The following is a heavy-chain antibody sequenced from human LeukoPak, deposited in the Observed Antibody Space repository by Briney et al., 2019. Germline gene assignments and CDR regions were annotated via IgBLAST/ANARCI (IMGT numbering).Heavy chain of an antibody. CDR1: GFTFTRYQ. CDR3: VRDWGGIEAAGGY. V-gene: IGHV3-7*01. J-gene: IGHJ4*02. D-gene: IGHD6-13*01. CDR2: VEQDGDKK. Sequence: PGGSLRLSCAASGFTFTRYQMTWGRQAPGEGLEWVAKVEQDGDKKYYVDSVEGRFTISRDNAKNSLYLEMNSLRVEDTAVYFCVRDWGGIEAAGGYWGQGTLVTVSS.